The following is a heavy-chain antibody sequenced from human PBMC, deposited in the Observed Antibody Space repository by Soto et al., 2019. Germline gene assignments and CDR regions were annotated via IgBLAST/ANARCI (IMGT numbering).Heavy chain of an antibody. CDR3: ARVRIAARTGAYGMDV. D-gene: IGHD6-6*01. V-gene: IGHV4-4*07. Sequence: SETLSLTCTVSGGSISSYYWSWIRQPAGKGLEWIGRIYTSGSTNYNPSLKSRVTMSVDTSKNQFSLKLSSVTAADTAVYYCARVRIAARTGAYGMDVWGQGTTVTVFS. CDR2: IYTSGST. CDR1: GGSISSYY. J-gene: IGHJ6*02.